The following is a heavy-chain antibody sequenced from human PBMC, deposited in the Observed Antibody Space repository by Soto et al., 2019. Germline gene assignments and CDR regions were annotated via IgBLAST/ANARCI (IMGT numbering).Heavy chain of an antibody. CDR2: ISYDGSDK. CDR1: GFTFSIYP. CDR3: ASGRAMDV. V-gene: IGHV3-30-3*01. J-gene: IGHJ6*02. Sequence: QVQLVESGGGVVQPGRSLRLSCAASGFTFSIYPMHWVRQAPGKGLEWVAVISYDGSDKYYADSVKGRFTISRDNSKNTLSLQMNSLRPEDTVVYYCASGRAMDVWGQGTTVTVSS.